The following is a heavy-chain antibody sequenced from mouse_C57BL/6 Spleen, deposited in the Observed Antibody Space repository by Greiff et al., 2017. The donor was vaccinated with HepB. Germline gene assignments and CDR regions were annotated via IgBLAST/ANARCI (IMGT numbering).Heavy chain of an antibody. CDR1: GYTFTDYN. CDR2: INPNNGGT. D-gene: IGHD2-5*01. V-gene: IGHV1-22*01. CDR3: ARFIVTSGGVLYDYAMDY. Sequence: VQLQQSGPELVKPGASVKMSCKASGYTFTDYNMHWVKQSHGKSLERIGYINPNNGGTSYNQKFKGKATLTVNKSSSTAYMELRSLTSEDSAVYYCARFIVTSGGVLYDYAMDYWGQGTSVTVSS. J-gene: IGHJ4*01.